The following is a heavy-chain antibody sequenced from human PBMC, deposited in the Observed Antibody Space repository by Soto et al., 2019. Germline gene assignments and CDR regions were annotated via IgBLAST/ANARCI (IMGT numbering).Heavy chain of an antibody. V-gene: IGHV3-23*01. CDR1: GFTFSSYA. CDR2: ISGSGGST. D-gene: IGHD3-16*01. J-gene: IGHJ6*02. CDR3: AKDKLGPPRHPKYGIDF. Sequence: PGGSLRLSCAASGFTFSSYAMSWVRQAPGKGLEWVSAISGSGGSTYYADSVKGRFTISRDNSKNTLYLQMNSLRAEDTAVYYCAKDKLGPPRHPKYGIDFCGQGTTVTVS.